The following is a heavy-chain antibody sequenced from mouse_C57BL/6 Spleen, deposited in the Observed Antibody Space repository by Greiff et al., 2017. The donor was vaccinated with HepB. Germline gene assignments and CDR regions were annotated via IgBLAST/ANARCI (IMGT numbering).Heavy chain of an antibody. Sequence: VQLVESGPGLVQPSQSLSITCTVSGFSLTSYGVHWVRQSPGKGLEWLGVIWSGGSTDYNAAFISRLSISKDNSKSQVFFKMNSLQADDTAIYYCARIGPDYYAMDYWGQGTSVTVSS. J-gene: IGHJ4*01. V-gene: IGHV2-2*01. CDR1: GFSLTSYG. CDR2: IWSGGST. CDR3: ARIGPDYYAMDY.